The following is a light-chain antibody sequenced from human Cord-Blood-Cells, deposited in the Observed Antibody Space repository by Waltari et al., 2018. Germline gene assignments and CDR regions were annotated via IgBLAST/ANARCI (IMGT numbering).Light chain of an antibody. J-gene: IGLJ2*01. CDR3: SSYTSSSTVV. Sequence: QSALTQPASVSGSPGQSITISCTGTSSDVGGYNYVSWYQPHPGKAPKLMIYDVSKRPSGVSNRFSGSKSGNTAPLTISGLQAEDEADYYCSSYTSSSTVVFGGGTKLTVL. V-gene: IGLV2-14*01. CDR1: SSDVGGYNY. CDR2: DVS.